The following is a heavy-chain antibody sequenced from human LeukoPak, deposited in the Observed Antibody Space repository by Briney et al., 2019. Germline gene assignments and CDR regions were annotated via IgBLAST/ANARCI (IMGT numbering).Heavy chain of an antibody. CDR1: VNTFTNYG. Sequence: ASVKVSCKASVNTFTNYGISWVRQAPAQGLEWMGWISAYNGHTNYAQKFQGRVTITADESTSTAYMELSSLRSEDTAVYYCARERYGSLDYWGQGTLVTVSS. J-gene: IGHJ4*02. V-gene: IGHV1-18*01. CDR2: ISAYNGHT. D-gene: IGHD5-18*01. CDR3: ARERYGSLDY.